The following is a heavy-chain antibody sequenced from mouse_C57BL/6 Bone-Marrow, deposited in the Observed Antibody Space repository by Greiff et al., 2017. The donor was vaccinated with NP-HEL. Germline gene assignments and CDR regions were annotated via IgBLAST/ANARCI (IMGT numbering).Heavy chain of an antibody. CDR3: ARGIITTVVDSYYFDY. V-gene: IGHV1-18*01. CDR2: INPNNGGT. J-gene: IGHJ2*01. Sequence: EVQLQQSGPELVKPGASVKIPCKASGYTFTDYNMDWVKQSHGKSLEWIGDINPNNGGTIYNQKFKGKATLTVDKSSSTAYMELRSLTSEDTAVYYCARGIITTVVDSYYFDYWGQGTTLTVSS. D-gene: IGHD1-1*01. CDR1: GYTFTDYN.